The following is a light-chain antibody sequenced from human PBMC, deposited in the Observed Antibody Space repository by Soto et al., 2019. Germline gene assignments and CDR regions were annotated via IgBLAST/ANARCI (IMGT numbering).Light chain of an antibody. J-gene: IGKJ1*01. CDR3: QQYGSSPPQT. CDR2: GAS. CDR1: QSVSSSY. V-gene: IGKV3-20*01. Sequence: EIVLTQSPGALSLSPGERATLSCRASQSVSSSYLAWYQQKPGQAPRLLIYGASSRATGIPDRFSGSGSGTDFTLTIRRLEPEDFAVYYCQQYGSSPPQTFGQGTKVDIK.